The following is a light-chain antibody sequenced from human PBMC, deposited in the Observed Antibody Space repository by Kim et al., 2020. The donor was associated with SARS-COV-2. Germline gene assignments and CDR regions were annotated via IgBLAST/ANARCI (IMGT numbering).Light chain of an antibody. CDR1: TGAVTSGHY. CDR2: DTR. CDR3: LLSYSGARLV. J-gene: IGLJ3*02. V-gene: IGLV7-46*01. Sequence: QAVVTQEPSLTVSPGGTVTLTCGSNTGAVTSGHYPYWFQQKPGQAPRTLIYDTRNKHSWTPARFSGSLLGGKAALTLSGAQPEDEAEYYCLLSYSGARLVFGGGTQLTVL.